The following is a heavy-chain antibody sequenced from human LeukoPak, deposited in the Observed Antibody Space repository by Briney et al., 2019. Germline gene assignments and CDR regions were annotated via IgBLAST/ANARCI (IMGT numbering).Heavy chain of an antibody. J-gene: IGHJ4*02. CDR1: GGSVSGYY. V-gene: IGHV4-4*07. CDR3: ARQDSKVGAYTGPYYFDY. Sequence: SETLSLTCTVSGGSVSGYYWSWIRQPAGKGLEWIGRIYTSGTTHDNPSLKSRVTMSVDTSKNQVSLKVSSVTAADTAVYYCARQDSKVGAYTGPYYFDYWGQGTLVTVSS. D-gene: IGHD1-26*01. CDR2: IYTSGTT.